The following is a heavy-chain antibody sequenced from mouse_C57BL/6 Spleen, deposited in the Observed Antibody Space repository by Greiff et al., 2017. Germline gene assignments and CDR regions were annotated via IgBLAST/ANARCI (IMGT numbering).Heavy chain of an antibody. V-gene: IGHV1-69*01. CDR1: GYTFTSYW. CDR2: IDPSDSYT. J-gene: IGHJ4*01. Sequence: QVQLQQPGAELVMPGASVKLSCKASGYTFTSYWMHWVKQRPGQGLEWIGEIDPSDSYTNYNQKFKGKSTLTVDKSSSTAYMQLSSLTSEDSAVYYCARFDGSSYGYAMDYWGQGTSVTVSS. D-gene: IGHD1-1*01. CDR3: ARFDGSSYGYAMDY.